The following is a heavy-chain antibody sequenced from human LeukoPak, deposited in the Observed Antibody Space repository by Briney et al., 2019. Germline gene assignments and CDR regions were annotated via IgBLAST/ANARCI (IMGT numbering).Heavy chain of an antibody. D-gene: IGHD4-17*01. Sequence: GGSLRLSCAASGFTFSSYWMHWVRQAPGKGLEWVSRINNDGSSTSYADSVKGRFTISRDNAKNPLYLQMNSLRAEDTAVYYCARDHDYGDYGVGYWGQGTLVTVSS. V-gene: IGHV3-74*01. CDR1: GFTFSSYW. CDR3: ARDHDYGDYGVGY. J-gene: IGHJ4*02. CDR2: INNDGSST.